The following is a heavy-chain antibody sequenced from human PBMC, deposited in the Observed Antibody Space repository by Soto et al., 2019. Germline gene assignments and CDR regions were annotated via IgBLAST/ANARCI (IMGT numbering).Heavy chain of an antibody. CDR3: ARHDSTGYYYGYPDY. J-gene: IGHJ4*02. CDR1: GYSFTSYW. D-gene: IGHD3-22*01. Sequence: GESLKISCKVSGYSFTSYWIGWVRQMPGKGLEWLGIIYPGDSNTKYSPSFQGQVTISADKSISAAYLQWTRLQASDTAMYYCARHDSTGYYYGYPDYWGQGTLVTVSS. V-gene: IGHV5-51*01. CDR2: IYPGDSNT.